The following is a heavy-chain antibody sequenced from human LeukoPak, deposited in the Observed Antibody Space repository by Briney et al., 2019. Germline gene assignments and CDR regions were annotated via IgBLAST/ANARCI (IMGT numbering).Heavy chain of an antibody. Sequence: SSETLSLTCTVSGGSISSYYWSWIRQPPGKGLEWIGYIYYSGSTNYNPSLKSRVTMSVDTSKNQFSLKLSSVTAADTAVYYCAGGKQWLAFEYWGQGTLVTVSS. CDR2: IYYSGST. V-gene: IGHV4-59*01. CDR3: AGGKQWLAFEY. CDR1: GGSISSYY. D-gene: IGHD6-19*01. J-gene: IGHJ4*02.